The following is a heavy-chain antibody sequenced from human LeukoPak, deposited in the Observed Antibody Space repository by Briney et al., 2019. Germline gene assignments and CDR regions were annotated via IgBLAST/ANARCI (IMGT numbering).Heavy chain of an antibody. Sequence: GGSLRLSCAASGFTFSSYWMNWVRQAPGKGLEWVANIKQDGGEEYYVDSVKGRFTISRDNAKNSPYLQMNSLRVEDTAVYYCARGGGYRGQGTLVTVSS. CDR1: GFTFSSYW. J-gene: IGHJ4*02. CDR3: ARGGGY. CDR2: IKQDGGEE. V-gene: IGHV3-7*01. D-gene: IGHD3-16*01.